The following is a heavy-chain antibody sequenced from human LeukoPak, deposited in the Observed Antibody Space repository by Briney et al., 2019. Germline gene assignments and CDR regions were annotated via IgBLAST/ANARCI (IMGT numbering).Heavy chain of an antibody. Sequence: PGGSLRLSCAASGFTFSSYAMSWVRQAPGKGLEWVAVISFDGTNRYYANSVQGRFTISRDNFKNTLYLQMNSLRAEDTALYYCARDMYDNGWSSFDYWGQGTLVTVSS. J-gene: IGHJ4*02. D-gene: IGHD3-10*01. CDR3: ARDMYDNGWSSFDY. CDR2: ISFDGTNR. V-gene: IGHV3-30-3*01. CDR1: GFTFSSYA.